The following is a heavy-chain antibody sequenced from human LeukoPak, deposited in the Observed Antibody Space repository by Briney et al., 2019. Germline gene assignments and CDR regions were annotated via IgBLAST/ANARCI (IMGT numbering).Heavy chain of an antibody. Sequence: GGSLRLSCAASGFTVSSNYMSWVRQAPGKGLEWVSVIYSGGSTYYADSVKGRFTISRDNSKNTVYLQMNSLRAEDTAVYYCARSGSRAYFDYWGQGTLVTVSS. CDR1: GFTVSSNY. CDR2: IYSGGST. J-gene: IGHJ4*02. V-gene: IGHV3-53*01. CDR3: ARSGSRAYFDY. D-gene: IGHD2-15*01.